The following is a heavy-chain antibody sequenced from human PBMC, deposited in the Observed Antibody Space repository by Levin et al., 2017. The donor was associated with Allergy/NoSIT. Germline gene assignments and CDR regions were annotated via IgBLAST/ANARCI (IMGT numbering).Heavy chain of an antibody. V-gene: IGHV1-2*02. CDR1: GYTFTGYY. CDR3: ARDRDSSSWYWFDP. D-gene: IGHD6-13*01. J-gene: IGHJ5*02. CDR2: INPNSGGT. Sequence: GESLKISCKASGYTFTGYYMHWVRQAPGQGLEWMGWINPNSGGTNYAQKFQGRVTMTRDTSISTAYMELSRLRSDDTAVYYCARDRDSSSWYWFDPWGQGTLVTVSS.